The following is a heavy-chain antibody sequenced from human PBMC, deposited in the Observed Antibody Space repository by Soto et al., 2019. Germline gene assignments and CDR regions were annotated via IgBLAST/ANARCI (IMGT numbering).Heavy chain of an antibody. Sequence: PSETLSLTCTVSGGSISSYYWSWIRQPPGKGLAWIGYIYYSGSTNYDPSLKSRVTISVDTSKNQFSLKLSSVTAADTAVYYCASVDTALDASDIWGKGTMVTVSS. J-gene: IGHJ3*02. CDR1: GGSISSYY. CDR3: ASVDTALDASDI. V-gene: IGHV4-59*01. CDR2: IYYSGST. D-gene: IGHD5-18*01.